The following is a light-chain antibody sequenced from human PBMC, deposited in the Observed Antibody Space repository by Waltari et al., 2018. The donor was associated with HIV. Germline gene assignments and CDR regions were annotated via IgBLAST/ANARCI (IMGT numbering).Light chain of an antibody. CDR1: QSVSSSY. CDR3: QQYGSSSWT. V-gene: IGKV3-20*01. Sequence: ESVLTQSPGTLSLSPGARATLSCRASQSVSSSYLAWYQQQPGQAPRLLIYGASTRATGIPDRFSGSGSGTDFTLTISRLEPEDFAGYYCQQYGSSSWTFGQGTKVEIK. J-gene: IGKJ1*01. CDR2: GAS.